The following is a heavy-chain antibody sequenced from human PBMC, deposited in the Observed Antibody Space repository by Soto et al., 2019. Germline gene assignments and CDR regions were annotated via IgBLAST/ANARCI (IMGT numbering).Heavy chain of an antibody. CDR3: KTLSWDSSGWH. J-gene: IGHJ4*01. Sequence: EVQVMESGGGLVQPGGSLRLSCVTSGFTFTSYWMSWVRQTPGQGLECVARIKGDGRDKDYVDSVKGRCTFSRDNAKNTMFLQISSLRADATALYYCKTLSWDSSGWHGGLGALVTVSS. CDR2: IKGDGRDK. V-gene: IGHV3-7*03. D-gene: IGHD6-19*01. CDR1: GFTFTSYW.